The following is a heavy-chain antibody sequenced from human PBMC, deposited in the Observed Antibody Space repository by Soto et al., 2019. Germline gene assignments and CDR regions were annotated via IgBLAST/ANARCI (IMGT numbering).Heavy chain of an antibody. Sequence: GASVKVSCKASGYTITAYYIHWVRQAPGQGLEWMGWIDPRNGGTVYAQKFQGRVTMTRDTSISTVYMDLSGLGSDDTDLYFCARDDYGIYPYWGQGSRVTVS. J-gene: IGHJ4*02. V-gene: IGHV1-2*02. CDR1: GYTITAYY. D-gene: IGHD1-26*01. CDR3: ARDDYGIYPY. CDR2: IDPRNGGT.